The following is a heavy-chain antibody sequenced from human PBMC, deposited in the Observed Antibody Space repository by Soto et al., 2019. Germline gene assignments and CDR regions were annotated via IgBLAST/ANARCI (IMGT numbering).Heavy chain of an antibody. CDR2: IYHSGST. CDR1: GGSISSSNW. Sequence: QVQLQESGPGLVKPSGTLSLTCAVSGGSISSSNWWSWVRQPPGKGLEWIGEIYHSGSTNYNPSLKSRVTISVDKSKNQSSLKLSSVTAADTAVYYCARAQAAAAGTRPFDYWGQGTLVTVSS. V-gene: IGHV4-4*02. J-gene: IGHJ4*02. D-gene: IGHD6-13*01. CDR3: ARAQAAAAGTRPFDY.